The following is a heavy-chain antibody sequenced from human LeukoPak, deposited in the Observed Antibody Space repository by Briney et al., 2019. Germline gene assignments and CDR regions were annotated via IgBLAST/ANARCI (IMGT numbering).Heavy chain of an antibody. CDR3: AKYLTRAFDY. J-gene: IGHJ4*02. Sequence: PGGSLRLSCAASGFTFSSYGMHWVRQAPGKGLEWVAHTNQDGSNNYYVDSVRGRFTISRDNAKNSLYLQMNSLRAEDTAVYYCAKYLTRAFDYWGQGTLVTVSS. CDR2: TNQDGSNN. D-gene: IGHD2/OR15-2a*01. CDR1: GFTFSSYG. V-gene: IGHV3-7*01.